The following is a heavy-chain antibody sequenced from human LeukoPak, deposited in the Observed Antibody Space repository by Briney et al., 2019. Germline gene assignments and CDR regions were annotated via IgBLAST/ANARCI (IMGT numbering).Heavy chain of an antibody. J-gene: IGHJ4*02. Sequence: KPSETLSLTCAVYGGSFSGYYWSWIRQPPGKGLEWIGEINHSGSTNYNPSLKSRVTISVDTSKNQFSLKLSSVTAADTAVYCCARLRVLRYLDWLPLGFDYWGQGTLVTVSS. CDR3: ARLRVLRYLDWLPLGFDY. D-gene: IGHD3-9*01. CDR2: INHSGST. V-gene: IGHV4-34*01. CDR1: GGSFSGYY.